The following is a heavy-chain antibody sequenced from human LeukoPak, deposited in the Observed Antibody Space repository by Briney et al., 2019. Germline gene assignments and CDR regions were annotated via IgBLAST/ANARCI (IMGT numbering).Heavy chain of an antibody. V-gene: IGHV3-21*01. CDR2: ISSSSSYI. Sequence: GGSLRLSCAASGFTFSSYSMNWVRQAPGKGLEWVLSISSSSSYIYYADSVKGRFTISRDNAKNSLYLQMNSLRAEDTAVYYCASILDPYCSSTSCTDYWGQGTLVTVSS. J-gene: IGHJ4*02. CDR1: GFTFSSYS. D-gene: IGHD2-2*01. CDR3: ASILDPYCSSTSCTDY.